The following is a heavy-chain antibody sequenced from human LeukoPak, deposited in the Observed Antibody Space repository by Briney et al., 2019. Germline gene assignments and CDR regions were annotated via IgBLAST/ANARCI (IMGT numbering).Heavy chain of an antibody. CDR1: GYTFTSYG. CDR2: ISAYNGNT. V-gene: IGHV1-18*01. D-gene: IGHD3-10*01. CDR3: ARDGPLVRGVTDFDY. Sequence: ASVKVSCKASGYTFTSYGISWVRQAPGQELEWMGWISAYNGNTNYAQKLQGRVTMTTDTSTSTAYMELRSLRSDDTAVYYCARDGPLVRGVTDFDYWGQGTLVTVSS. J-gene: IGHJ4*02.